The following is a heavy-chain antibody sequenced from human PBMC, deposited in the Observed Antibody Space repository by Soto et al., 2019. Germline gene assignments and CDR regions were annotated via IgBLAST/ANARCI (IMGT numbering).Heavy chain of an antibody. J-gene: IGHJ6*02. D-gene: IGHD2-15*01. Sequence: QVQLVQSGAEVKKPGSSVKVSCKAPGGTFSSYAISWVRQAPGQGLEWMGGIIPIFGTANYAQKFQGRVTITADESTMTGYMELSSLRSEDTAVYYCARSQGGSSSLDIYYYYYYGMDVWGQGTTVTVSS. CDR2: IIPIFGTA. CDR1: GGTFSSYA. V-gene: IGHV1-69*01. CDR3: ARSQGGSSSLDIYYYYYYGMDV.